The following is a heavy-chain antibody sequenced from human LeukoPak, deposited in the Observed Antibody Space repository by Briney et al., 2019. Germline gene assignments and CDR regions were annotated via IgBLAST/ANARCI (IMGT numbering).Heavy chain of an antibody. J-gene: IGHJ4*02. CDR3: ARKIEKAAAGLNY. D-gene: IGHD6-13*01. Sequence: QGRVTMTRNTSISTAYMELSSLRSEDTAVYYCARKIEKAAAGLNYWGQGTLVTVSS. V-gene: IGHV1-8*01.